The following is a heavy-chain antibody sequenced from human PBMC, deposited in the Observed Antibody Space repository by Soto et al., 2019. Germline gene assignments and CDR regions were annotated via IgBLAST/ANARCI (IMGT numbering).Heavy chain of an antibody. Sequence: QVQLVQSGAEVKKPGSSVKVSCKASGGTFSSYAISWVRQAPGQGLEWMGGIIPIFGTANYAQKFQGRVTTTVTESTTTAYMELSTLRSGDTSVYYCARDSTNGNYSGSGSYPYYDYYGMAVWGKVTTITASS. CDR3: ARDSTNGNYSGSGSYPYYDYYGMAV. J-gene: IGHJ6*04. CDR2: IIPIFGTA. CDR1: GGTFSSYA. V-gene: IGHV1-69*12. D-gene: IGHD3-10*01.